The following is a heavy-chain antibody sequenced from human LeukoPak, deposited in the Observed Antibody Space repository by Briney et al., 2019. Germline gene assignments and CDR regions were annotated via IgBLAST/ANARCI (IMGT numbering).Heavy chain of an antibody. CDR1: GFTFTTYS. CDR3: ARGYYGDYTFDY. D-gene: IGHD4-17*01. J-gene: IGHJ4*02. CDR2: ISTSGSTI. Sequence: GGSLRLSCVASGFTFTTYSVNWVRQAPGKGLEWVSYISTSGSTIYYADSVKGRFTISRDNAKNSLYLQMNSLRDEDTAVYYCARGYYGDYTFDYWGQGTLVTVSS. V-gene: IGHV3-48*02.